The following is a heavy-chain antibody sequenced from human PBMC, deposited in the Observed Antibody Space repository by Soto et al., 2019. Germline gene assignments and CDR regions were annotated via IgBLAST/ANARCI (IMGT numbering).Heavy chain of an antibody. CDR2: IYYSGST. CDR3: AREGIAVAGAHFDY. CDR1: GGSISSYY. Sequence: QVQLQESGPGLVKPSETLSLTCTVSGGSISSYYWSWIRQPPGKGLEWIGYIYYSGSTNYNPSLKSRVTISVDTSKNQCSLKLSSVTAADTAVYYCAREGIAVAGAHFDYWGQGTLVTVSS. D-gene: IGHD6-19*01. J-gene: IGHJ4*02. V-gene: IGHV4-59*01.